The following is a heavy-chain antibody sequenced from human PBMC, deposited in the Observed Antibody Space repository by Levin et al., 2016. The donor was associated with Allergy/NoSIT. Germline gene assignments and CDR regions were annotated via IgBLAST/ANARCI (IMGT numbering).Heavy chain of an antibody. V-gene: IGHV3-11*06. CDR3: ARDQPHHGELRYFESPSLYFYDGMDV. D-gene: IGHD3-9*01. J-gene: IGHJ6*02. Sequence: WIRQPPGKGLEWVAYISSTAIYTNYADSVKGRFTISRDNAENSLFLQMNSLRAEDTAVYYCARDQPHHGELRYFESPSLYFYDGMDVWGQGTTVTVSS. CDR2: ISSTAIYT.